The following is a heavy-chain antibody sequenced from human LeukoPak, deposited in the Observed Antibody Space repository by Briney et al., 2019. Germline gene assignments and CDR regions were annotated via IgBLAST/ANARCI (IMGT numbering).Heavy chain of an antibody. CDR2: IYDSGIP. J-gene: IGHJ6*02. Sequence: SETLSLTCNVSGRSLSRYYWSWIRQPPAKGLAWIGYIYDSGIPNHTPSRKSRVTTSGDTSKNQPSRKLSSVTAAGTAAYFCARHLGTSAYSYCRDVWGQGTTVTVSS. V-gene: IGHV4-59*08. CDR1: GRSLSRYY. CDR3: ARHLGTSAYSYCRDV.